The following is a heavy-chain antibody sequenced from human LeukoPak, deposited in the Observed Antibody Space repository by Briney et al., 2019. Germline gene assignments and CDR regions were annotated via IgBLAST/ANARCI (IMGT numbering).Heavy chain of an antibody. Sequence: PSETLSLTCAVSGGSISSSNWWSWVRQPPGKGLEWIGEIYHSGSTNYNPSLKSRVTISVDKSKNQFSLKLSSVTAADTAVYYCARDFIAVAGTDYNWFDPWGQGTLVTVSS. CDR1: GGSISSSNW. J-gene: IGHJ5*02. CDR2: IYHSGST. V-gene: IGHV4-4*02. D-gene: IGHD6-19*01. CDR3: ARDFIAVAGTDYNWFDP.